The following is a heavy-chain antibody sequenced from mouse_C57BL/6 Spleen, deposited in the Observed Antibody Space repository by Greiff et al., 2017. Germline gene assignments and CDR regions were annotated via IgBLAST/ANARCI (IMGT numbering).Heavy chain of an antibody. Sequence: EVHLVESGGGLVKPGGSLKLSCAASGFTFSSYAMSWVRQTPEKRLEWVATISDGGSYTYYPDNVKGRFTISRDNAKNNLYLQMSHLKSEDTAMYYCARDLNYCSSYEAMDYWGQGTSVTVSS. CDR2: ISDGGSYT. D-gene: IGHD1-1*01. CDR3: ARDLNYCSSYEAMDY. CDR1: GFTFSSYA. V-gene: IGHV5-4*01. J-gene: IGHJ4*01.